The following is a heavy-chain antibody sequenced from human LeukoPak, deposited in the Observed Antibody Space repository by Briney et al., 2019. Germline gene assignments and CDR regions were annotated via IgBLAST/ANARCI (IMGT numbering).Heavy chain of an antibody. J-gene: IGHJ6*02. V-gene: IGHV4-61*01. Sequence: SETLSLTCTVSGGSVSSGSYYWAWIRQPPGKGLEYIGYISYSGSTYYKPSLKSRVTISIDMSKNQFSLNLRSVTAADTAVYYCARDGPPTSSPYFYYYGVDGWGQGTTVTVSS. D-gene: IGHD2/OR15-2a*01. CDR1: GGSVSSGSYY. CDR3: ARDGPPTSSPYFYYYGVDG. CDR2: ISYSGST.